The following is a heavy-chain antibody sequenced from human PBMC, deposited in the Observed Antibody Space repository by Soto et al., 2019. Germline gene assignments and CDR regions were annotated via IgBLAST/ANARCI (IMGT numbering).Heavy chain of an antibody. Sequence: QVQLVQSGAEVKKPGASVKVSSKASGYPFTSYGISWVRQAPGQGLEWMGWIRPYNGNTNYAQKRQGRFTMTTDTSTSTAYMELSSLRSDDTAVYYWARDAPPEDYWGQVNLVTVSS. V-gene: IGHV1-18*01. CDR3: ARDAPPEDY. J-gene: IGHJ4*02. CDR1: GYPFTSYG. CDR2: IRPYNGNT.